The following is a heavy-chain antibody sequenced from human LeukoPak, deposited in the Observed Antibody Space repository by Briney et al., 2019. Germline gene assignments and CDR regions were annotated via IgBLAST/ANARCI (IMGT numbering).Heavy chain of an antibody. Sequence: PGESLILSRAASGFTFSTIAMTWVRQAPGKGLEWVSAISGRNGNTYYADSVKGRFTISRDNSKNTLYLQMDSLRADDTALYYCAKCGYTGCHLIDFWGQGTLVTVSS. CDR3: AKCGYTGCHLIDF. CDR2: ISGRNGNT. V-gene: IGHV3-23*01. D-gene: IGHD5-12*01. J-gene: IGHJ4*02. CDR1: GFTFSTIA.